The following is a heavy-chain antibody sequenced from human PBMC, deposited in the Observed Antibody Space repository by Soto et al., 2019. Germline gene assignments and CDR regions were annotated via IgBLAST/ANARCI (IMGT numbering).Heavy chain of an antibody. CDR1: GFTVSSNY. Sequence: PGGSLRLSCAASGFTVSSNYMSWVRQAPGKGLEWASVIYSGGSTYYADSVKGRFTISRDNSKNTLYLQMNSLRAEDTAVYYCARVGQWLVLDYWGQGTLVTVSS. CDR2: IYSGGST. J-gene: IGHJ4*02. CDR3: ARVGQWLVLDY. D-gene: IGHD6-19*01. V-gene: IGHV3-53*01.